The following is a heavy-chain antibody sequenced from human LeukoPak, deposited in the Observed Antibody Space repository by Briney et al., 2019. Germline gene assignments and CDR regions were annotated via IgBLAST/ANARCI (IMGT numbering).Heavy chain of an antibody. Sequence: GGSLRLSCAASGFTVSSNYMSWVRQAPGKGLEWVSVIYSGGSTYYADSVKGRFTISRDNSKNTLYLQMNSLRAEDTAVYYCARGYCSGGSCYDYYYGMDVRGQGTTVTVSS. CDR3: ARGYCSGGSCYDYYYGMDV. CDR2: IYSGGST. J-gene: IGHJ6*02. CDR1: GFTVSSNY. D-gene: IGHD2-15*01. V-gene: IGHV3-66*01.